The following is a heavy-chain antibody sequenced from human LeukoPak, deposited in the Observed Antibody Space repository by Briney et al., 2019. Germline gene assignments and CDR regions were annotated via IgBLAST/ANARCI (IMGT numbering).Heavy chain of an antibody. CDR1: GFTFSSYG. D-gene: IGHD4-17*01. J-gene: IGHJ5*02. Sequence: PGGSLRLSCAASGFTFSSYGMHWVRQAPGKGLEWVAFIRYDGSNKYYADSVKGRFTISRDNSKNTLYLQMNSLRAEDTAVYYCARLGTSTVTTGYNWFDPWGQGTLVTVSS. CDR3: ARLGTSTVTTGYNWFDP. V-gene: IGHV3-30*02. CDR2: IRYDGSNK.